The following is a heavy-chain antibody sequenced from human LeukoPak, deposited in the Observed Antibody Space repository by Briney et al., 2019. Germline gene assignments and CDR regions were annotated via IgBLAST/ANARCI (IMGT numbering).Heavy chain of an antibody. V-gene: IGHV3-30*02. CDR2: IRYDGSNK. Sequence: GGSLRLSCAASGFTFSSYGMHWVRQAPGKGLEWVAFIRYDGSNKYYADSVKGRFTISRDNSKNTLYLQMNSLRAEDTAVYYCAPLGAAAGTGKYFQHWGQGTLVTVSS. CDR3: APLGAAAGTGKYFQH. J-gene: IGHJ1*01. CDR1: GFTFSSYG. D-gene: IGHD6-13*01.